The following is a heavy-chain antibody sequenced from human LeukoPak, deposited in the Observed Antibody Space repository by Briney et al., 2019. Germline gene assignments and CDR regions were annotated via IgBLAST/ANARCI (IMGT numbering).Heavy chain of an antibody. Sequence: SETLSLTCIVSGGSISSYYWSWIRQPPGKGLEWIGYIYYSGSTNYNPSLKSRVTISVDTSKNQFSLKLSSVTAADTAVYYCARGGYDWYFDYWGQGTLVTVSS. CDR3: ARGGYDWYFDY. D-gene: IGHD5-12*01. CDR2: IYYSGST. V-gene: IGHV4-59*01. J-gene: IGHJ4*02. CDR1: GGSISSYY.